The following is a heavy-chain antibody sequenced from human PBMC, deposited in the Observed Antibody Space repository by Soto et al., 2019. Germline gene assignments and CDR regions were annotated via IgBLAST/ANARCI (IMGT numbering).Heavy chain of an antibody. CDR1: GGSISSSSYY. CDR2: IYYSGST. D-gene: IGHD6-19*01. J-gene: IGHJ4*02. CDR3: PRLPAKYSSGPYGGE. V-gene: IGHV4-39*01. Sequence: PSETLSLTCTVSGGSISSSSYYRGWIRQPPGKGLEWIGSIYYSGSTYYNPSLKSRVTISVDTSKNQFSLKLSSVTAADTAVYYCPRLPAKYSSGPYGGEWGQGTLVTVSS.